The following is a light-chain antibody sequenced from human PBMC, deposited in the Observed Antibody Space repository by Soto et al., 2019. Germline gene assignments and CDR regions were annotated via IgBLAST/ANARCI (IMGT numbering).Light chain of an antibody. CDR1: QSVGSLY. J-gene: IGKJ5*01. V-gene: IGKV3-20*01. Sequence: EIVLTQSPGTVSFFPGERATLSCRASQSVGSLYLAWYQQKPGRAPRLLIYSTSTRATGIPDRFSCSGSGRDFTLTISRLEPEDSAVYHCQHYGDAARTFGQGTRVEIK. CDR2: STS. CDR3: QHYGDAART.